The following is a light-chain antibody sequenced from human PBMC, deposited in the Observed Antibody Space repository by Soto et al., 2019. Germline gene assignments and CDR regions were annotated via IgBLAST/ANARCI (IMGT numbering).Light chain of an antibody. J-gene: IGKJ5*01. CDR3: QQYFTWPQT. V-gene: IGKV3-15*01. Sequence: EIVMTQSPATLSVSPGERATLSCRASQSVSTKLAWYQQKPGQAPRLLIYNTFIRATGIPARFSGSESGTEFTLTIGSLQSEAFAVYYCQQYFTWPQTFGQGTRMEIK. CDR1: QSVSTK. CDR2: NTF.